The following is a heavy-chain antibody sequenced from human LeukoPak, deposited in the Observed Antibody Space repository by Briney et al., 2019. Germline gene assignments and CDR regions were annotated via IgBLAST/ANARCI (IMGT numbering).Heavy chain of an antibody. V-gene: IGHV3-74*01. Sequence: TGGSLRLSCAASGFSFSSYWMHWVRQDPGKGLVWVSRINTDGSSTSYAASVKGRFSISRDNARNTLYLQMNSLRAEDTAVYYCATFSINWGFFYFDYWGQGTLVTVSS. CDR1: GFSFSSYW. CDR3: ATFSINWGFFYFDY. CDR2: INTDGSST. J-gene: IGHJ4*02. D-gene: IGHD7-27*01.